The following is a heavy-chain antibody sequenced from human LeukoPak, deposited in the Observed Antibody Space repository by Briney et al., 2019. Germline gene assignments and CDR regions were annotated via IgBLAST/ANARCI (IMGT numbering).Heavy chain of an antibody. J-gene: IGHJ4*02. CDR2: INSDGSST. CDR3: ARVAAEGYQH. D-gene: IGHD6-13*01. CDR1: GFTFSSYW. Sequence: GGSLRLSCVTSGFTFSSYWMHWVRQAPGKGLVWVSRINSDGSSTSYADSVKGRFTVSRDNAKNTLYLQMNSLRAEDTAVYYCARVAAEGYQHWGQGTLVTVSS. V-gene: IGHV3-74*01.